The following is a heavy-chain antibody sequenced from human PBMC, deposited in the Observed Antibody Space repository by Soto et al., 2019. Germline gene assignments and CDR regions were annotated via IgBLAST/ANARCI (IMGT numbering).Heavy chain of an antibody. CDR2: IYYSGGT. D-gene: IGHD2-21*02. CDR3: ARGGIGGGNSPGRFDY. CDR1: GGSISSGGYS. V-gene: IGHV4-31*03. J-gene: IGHJ4*02. Sequence: QVQLQESGPGLVKPSQTLSLTCTVSGGSISSGGYSWSWIRQHQGKGLEWIGYIYYSGGTYYNPSLKSRVTISVDTSKNQFSLKLSSVTAADTAVYYCARGGIGGGNSPGRFDYWGQGTLVTVSS.